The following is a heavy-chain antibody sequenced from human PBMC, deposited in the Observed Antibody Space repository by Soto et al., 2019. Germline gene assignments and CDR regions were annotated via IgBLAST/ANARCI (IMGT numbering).Heavy chain of an antibody. Sequence: EVQLVESGGGLVQPGRSLRLSCAASGFLFDNYAMHWVRQAPGKGLEWVSGINWDGGRVAYADSVKGRFTISRDNAKNSLYLQMNNLGADDSALYYCAKVVVAATQPRYCFYGMDVWGQGTTVTVSS. D-gene: IGHD2-15*01. CDR3: AKVVVAATQPRYCFYGMDV. J-gene: IGHJ6*02. CDR2: INWDGGRV. V-gene: IGHV3-9*01. CDR1: GFLFDNYA.